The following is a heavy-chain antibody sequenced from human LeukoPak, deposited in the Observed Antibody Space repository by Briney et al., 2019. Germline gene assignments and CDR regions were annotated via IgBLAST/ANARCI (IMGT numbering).Heavy chain of an antibody. CDR3: ARVGEAASFDY. CDR1: GGSISSGDYY. CDR2: IYYSGST. J-gene: IGHJ4*02. D-gene: IGHD3-10*01. Sequence: SETLSLTCTVSGGSISSGDYYWSWIRQPPGKGLEWIGYIYYSGSTNYNPSLKSRVTISVDTSKNQFSLKLSSVTAADTAVYYCARVGEAASFDYWGQGTLVTVSS. V-gene: IGHV4-61*08.